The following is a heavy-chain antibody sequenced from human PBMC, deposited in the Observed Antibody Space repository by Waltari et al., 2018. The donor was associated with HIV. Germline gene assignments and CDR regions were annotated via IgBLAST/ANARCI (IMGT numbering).Heavy chain of an antibody. V-gene: IGHV3-73*01. D-gene: IGHD4-17*01. CDR3: TKSVGDSARGWFDP. Sequence: EVQLVESGGGLVQPGGSLKLSCAASGFSFSGSAMHWVRQASGKGLEWVGRIRGKPNSYATAYAESLKGRFTISRDDSKNTAYLQMNSLKTEDTAVYYCTKSVGDSARGWFDPWGQG. CDR1: GFSFSGSA. J-gene: IGHJ5*02. CDR2: IRGKPNSYAT.